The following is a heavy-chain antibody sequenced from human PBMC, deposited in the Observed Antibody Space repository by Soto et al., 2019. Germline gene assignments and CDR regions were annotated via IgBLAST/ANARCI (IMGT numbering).Heavy chain of an antibody. D-gene: IGHD2-15*01. V-gene: IGHV4-31*03. Sequence: SETLSLTCTVSGGSITTGGYYWSWIRQLPGKGLEWIGHRYYSESTYYNPSLKSRVSISLDTSKNQFSLKLSFVTAADTAMYYCARNKCSGGSCYSWSLDYWGQGPPVTVYS. CDR3: ARNKCSGGSCYSWSLDY. CDR2: RYYSEST. CDR1: GGSITTGGYY. J-gene: IGHJ4*02.